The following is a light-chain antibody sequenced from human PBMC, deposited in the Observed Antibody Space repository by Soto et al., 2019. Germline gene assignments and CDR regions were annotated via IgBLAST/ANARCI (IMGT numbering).Light chain of an antibody. CDR2: DAS. CDR1: QSVSSW. Sequence: DIQMTQSPSTLSASVGDRFTFTCRASQSVSSWLAWYQQKPGKAPKLLIYDASTLESGVPSRFSGSGSGTEFTLTISSLHPDDFATYYCQEYNNYWTFGQGTKVDIK. V-gene: IGKV1-5*01. CDR3: QEYNNYWT. J-gene: IGKJ1*01.